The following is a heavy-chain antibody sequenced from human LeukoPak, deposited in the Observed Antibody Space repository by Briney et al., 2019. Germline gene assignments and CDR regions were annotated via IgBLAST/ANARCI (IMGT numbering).Heavy chain of an antibody. CDR1: GFTFSSYA. CDR2: ISGSGGST. D-gene: IGHD5-18*01. CDR3: ARDRGYSYGDY. J-gene: IGHJ4*02. Sequence: GGSLRLSCAASGFTFSSYAMSWVRQAPGKGLEWVSAISGSGGSTYYADSVKGRFTISRDNAKNSLYLQMNSLRAEDTAVYYCARDRGYSYGDYWGQGTLVTVSS. V-gene: IGHV3-23*01.